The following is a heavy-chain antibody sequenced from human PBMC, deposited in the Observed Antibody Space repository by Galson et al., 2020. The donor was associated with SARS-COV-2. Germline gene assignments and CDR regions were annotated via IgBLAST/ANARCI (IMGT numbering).Heavy chain of an antibody. V-gene: IGHV3-15*01. CDR2: IKSKTDGGTT. Sequence: GGSLRLSCAASGFTFSNAWMSWVRQAPGKGLEWVGRIKSKTDGGTTDYAAPVKGRFTISRDDSKNTLYLQMNSLKTEDTAVYYCTTDLPGRYFDWLFESDTKYYFDYWGQGTLVTVSS. D-gene: IGHD3-9*01. J-gene: IGHJ4*02. CDR3: TTDLPGRYFDWLFESDTKYYFDY. CDR1: GFTFSNAW.